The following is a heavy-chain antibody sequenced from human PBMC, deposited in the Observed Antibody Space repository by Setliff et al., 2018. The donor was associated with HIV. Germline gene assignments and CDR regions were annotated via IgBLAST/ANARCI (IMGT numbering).Heavy chain of an antibody. CDR1: GGSFSGYY. J-gene: IGHJ4*02. D-gene: IGHD2-2*01. CDR3: AKYGPNCRSITCDEGYYLDS. Sequence: PSETLSLTCAVYGGSFSGYYWSWIRQAPGKGLEWIGKIDHSGSTNYNPSLKSRVTISVDTSKNHFSLRLTSVTAADTALYYCAKYGPNCRSITCDEGYYLDSWGQGALVTVSS. CDR2: IDHSGST. V-gene: IGHV4-34*01.